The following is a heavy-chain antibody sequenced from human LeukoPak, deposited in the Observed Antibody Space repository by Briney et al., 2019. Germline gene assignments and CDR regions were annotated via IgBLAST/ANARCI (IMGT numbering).Heavy chain of an antibody. CDR2: IRSSSET. Sequence: GRSLRLSCVASGFSFSTYGLHWVRQAPGKGLEWVSHIRSSSETFYADSVKGRFTISRDNARNSLYLQMNNLRGEDTAIYYCARDAGNSGYGCDLWGQGTLVTVSS. V-gene: IGHV3-48*01. CDR1: GFSFSTYG. CDR3: ARDAGNSGYGCDL. D-gene: IGHD5-12*01. J-gene: IGHJ5*02.